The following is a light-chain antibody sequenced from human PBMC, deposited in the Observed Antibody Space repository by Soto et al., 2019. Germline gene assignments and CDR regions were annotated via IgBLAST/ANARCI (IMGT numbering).Light chain of an antibody. CDR1: GSTIGSNT. CDR3: AVWGNKLNGPGV. J-gene: IGLJ3*02. CDR2: SND. V-gene: IGLV1-44*01. Sequence: QSVLTQPPSASGPPGQRVTISCSGSGSTIGSNTVDWYQQLPGTAPKLLIYSNDQRPLGVPDRFSVSRSGTSASLAISGLQPDDEGIYYCAVWGNKLNGPGVFGGGTKVT.